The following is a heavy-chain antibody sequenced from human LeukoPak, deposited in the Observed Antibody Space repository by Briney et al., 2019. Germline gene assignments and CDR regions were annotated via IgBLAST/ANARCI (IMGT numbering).Heavy chain of an antibody. CDR3: ARIPTAISRWFDP. J-gene: IGHJ5*02. D-gene: IGHD2-21*02. V-gene: IGHV3-74*01. Sequence: PGGSLRLSCAASGFTFSSYWMHWVRQAPGKGLVWVSRINSDGSSTSYADSVKGRFTISRDNAKNTLYLQMNSLRAEDTAVYYCARIPTAISRWFDPWGQGTLVTVSS. CDR1: GFTFSSYW. CDR2: INSDGSST.